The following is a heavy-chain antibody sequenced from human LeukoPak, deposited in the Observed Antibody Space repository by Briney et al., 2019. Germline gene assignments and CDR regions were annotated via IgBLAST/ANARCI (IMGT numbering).Heavy chain of an antibody. CDR3: ARDHRSGSYYEFDY. CDR1: GYTFTGYY. Sequence: ASVNVSCKASGYTFTGYYMHWVRQAPGQGLEWMGWINPNSGGTNYAQKFQGRVTMTRDTSISTAYMELSRLRSDDTAVYYCARDHRSGSYYEFDYWGQGTLVTVSS. V-gene: IGHV1-2*02. D-gene: IGHD1-26*01. CDR2: INPNSGGT. J-gene: IGHJ4*02.